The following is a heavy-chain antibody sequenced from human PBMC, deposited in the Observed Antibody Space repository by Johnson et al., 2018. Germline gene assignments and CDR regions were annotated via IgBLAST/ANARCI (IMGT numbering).Heavy chain of an antibody. D-gene: IGHD3-16*01. J-gene: IGHJ3*02. Sequence: QVQLQQSGPGLVKPSQTLSLTCVISGDSVSRNSAGWNWIRQSPSRGLEWLGRTYYRSKWYNDSAVSVKSRITINPEPSKNQFSLQLTSVTPEDPAVYYFARGGGALDILGQGTRVTVSS. CDR3: ARGGGALDI. CDR1: GDSVSRNSAG. V-gene: IGHV6-1*01. CDR2: TYYRSKWYN.